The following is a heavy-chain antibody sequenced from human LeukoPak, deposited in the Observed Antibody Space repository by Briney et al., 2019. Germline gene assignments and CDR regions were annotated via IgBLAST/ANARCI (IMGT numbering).Heavy chain of an antibody. CDR2: INPSGGST. Sequence: GASVTVSFKVSGYTFTVYYMHWVRQARGQGLEWMGVINPSGGSTSYAQKFQGRVTMTRDTSISTAYMELSRLRSDDTAVYYCARGLMIGIVVVTATPAEFDYWGQGTLVTVSS. CDR1: GYTFTVYY. D-gene: IGHD2-21*02. CDR3: ARGLMIGIVVVTATPAEFDY. J-gene: IGHJ4*02. V-gene: IGHV1-46*01.